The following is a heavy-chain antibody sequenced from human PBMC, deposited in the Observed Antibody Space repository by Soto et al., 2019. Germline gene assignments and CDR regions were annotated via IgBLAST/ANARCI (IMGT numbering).Heavy chain of an antibody. CDR1: GFTVSSKY. CDR2: LYSGGST. D-gene: IGHD6-25*01. V-gene: IGHV3-66*01. J-gene: IGHJ4*02. CDR3: AVAPRGERLLDFDY. Sequence: WGSLRLSCVASGFTVSSKYMSWVRQAPGKGLEWVSVLYSGGSTYYADSVRDRFTISRDNSRNTLYLQMSSLRVEDTAIYYCAVAPRGERLLDFDYWGRGTLVTVSS.